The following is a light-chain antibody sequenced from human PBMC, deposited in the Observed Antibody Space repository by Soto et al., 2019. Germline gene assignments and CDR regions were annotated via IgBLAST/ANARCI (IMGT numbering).Light chain of an antibody. CDR3: QQYSSSLET. Sequence: EIVLTQSPGTLSLSPGERATLSCRASQSITGSYIAWYQQKPGQAPRLLIYDASSRATGIPDRFGGSGSGKEFTLNISRLEPDYFAVYYCQQYSSSLETXGQGTKVDIK. CDR2: DAS. V-gene: IGKV3-20*01. J-gene: IGKJ1*01. CDR1: QSITGSY.